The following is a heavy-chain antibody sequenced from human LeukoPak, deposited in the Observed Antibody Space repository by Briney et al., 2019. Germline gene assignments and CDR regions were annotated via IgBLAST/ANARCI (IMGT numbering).Heavy chain of an antibody. CDR2: INPNSGGT. CDR3: ATEAHYYYYDSSGYHDAFDI. J-gene: IGHJ3*02. D-gene: IGHD3-22*01. V-gene: IGHV1-2*02. CDR1: GYTFTGYY. Sequence: ASVKVSCKASGYTFTGYYMHWVRQAPGQGLEWMGWINPNSGGTNYAQKFQGRVTMTRDTSISTAYMELSRLRSDDTAVYYCATEAHYYYYDSSGYHDAFDIWGQGTMVTVSS.